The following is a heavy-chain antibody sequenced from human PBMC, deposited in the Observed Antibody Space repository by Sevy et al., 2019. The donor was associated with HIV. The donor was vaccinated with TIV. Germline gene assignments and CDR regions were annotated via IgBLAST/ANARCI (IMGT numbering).Heavy chain of an antibody. CDR1: GFSFSNFG. V-gene: IGHV3-23*01. D-gene: IGHD4-17*01. J-gene: IGHJ4*02. CDR2: ISGSGGST. Sequence: GGSLRLSCAASGFSFSNFGMSWVRQAPGKGLEWVLAISGSGGSTFYADSVKGRFIISRDNSKNTLYLQMISLRAEDTAVYYFAKALVRVFYGDSIFFDYWGQGTLVTVSS. CDR3: AKALVRVFYGDSIFFDY.